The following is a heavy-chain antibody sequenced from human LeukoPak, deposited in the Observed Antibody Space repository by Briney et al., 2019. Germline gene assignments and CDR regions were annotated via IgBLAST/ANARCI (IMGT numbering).Heavy chain of an antibody. CDR1: GGSFSGYY. V-gene: IGHV4-34*01. Sequence: NPSETLSLTCAVYGGSFSGYYWSWIRQPPGKGLEWTGEINHSGSTNYNPSLKSRVTISVDTSKNQFSLKLSSVTAADTAVYYCARGPDYGDYSAYFDYWGQGTLVTVSP. D-gene: IGHD4-17*01. CDR3: ARGPDYGDYSAYFDY. J-gene: IGHJ4*02. CDR2: INHSGST.